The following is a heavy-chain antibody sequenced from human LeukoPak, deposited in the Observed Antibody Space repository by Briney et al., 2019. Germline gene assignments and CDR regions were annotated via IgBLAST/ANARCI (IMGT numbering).Heavy chain of an antibody. J-gene: IGHJ4*02. CDR1: GGSISSGDCY. CDR2: ISYSGST. CDR3: ARVYDSSAYYGYYSDY. Sequence: SETLSLTCTVSGGSISSGDCYWSWIRQPPGKGLEWIGYISYSGSTYYNPSLKSRVAISVGTSKNQFSLKLSSVTAADTAVYYCARVYDSSAYYGYYSDYWGQGTLVTVSS. V-gene: IGHV4-30-4*01. D-gene: IGHD3-22*01.